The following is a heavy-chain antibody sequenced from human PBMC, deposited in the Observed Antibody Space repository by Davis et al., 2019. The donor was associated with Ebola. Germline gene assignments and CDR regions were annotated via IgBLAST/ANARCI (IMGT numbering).Heavy chain of an antibody. CDR2: IIHTGAT. CDR1: GFTSSDYY. Sequence: PGGSLRPSCAVSGFTSSDYYMDWVRQAPGKGLEWIGSIIHTGATYYSPSLKSRVTMLVDTSKNQFSLKLSSVTAADTAVYYCASPSPSFRSASGLADWGQGTQVTVSS. V-gene: IGHV4-38-2*01. D-gene: IGHD3-3*01. CDR3: ASPSPSFRSASGLAD. J-gene: IGHJ4*02.